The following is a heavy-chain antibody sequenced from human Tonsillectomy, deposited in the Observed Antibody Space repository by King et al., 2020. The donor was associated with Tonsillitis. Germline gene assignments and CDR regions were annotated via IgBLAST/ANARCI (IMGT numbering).Heavy chain of an antibody. J-gene: IGHJ5*02. CDR2: IDWDDDK. V-gene: IGHV2-70*04. Sequence: TLQESGPALVKPPQTLTLTCTFSGFSLSTSGMRVSWIRQPPGKALEWLARIDWDDDKFYSTSLKTRLTISKDTSKNQVVLKMTNMDPVDTATYYCARNSGGAYNWFDPWGQGTLVTVSS. CDR3: ARNSGGAYNWFDP. D-gene: IGHD2-15*01. CDR1: GFSLSTSGMR.